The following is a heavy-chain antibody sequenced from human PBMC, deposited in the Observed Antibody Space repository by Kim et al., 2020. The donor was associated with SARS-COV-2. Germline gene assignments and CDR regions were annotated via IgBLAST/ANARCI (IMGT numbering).Heavy chain of an antibody. J-gene: IGHJ6*03. V-gene: IGHV1-69*04. CDR1: GGTFSSYA. D-gene: IGHD3-3*01. CDR2: IIPILGIA. Sequence: SVKVSCKASGGTFSSYAISWVRQAPGQGLEWMGRIIPILGIANYAQKFQGRVTITADKSTSTAYMELSSLRSEDTAVYYCARGPIGYDFWSGEKPYYYYMDVWGKGTTVTVSS. CDR3: ARGPIGYDFWSGEKPYYYYMDV.